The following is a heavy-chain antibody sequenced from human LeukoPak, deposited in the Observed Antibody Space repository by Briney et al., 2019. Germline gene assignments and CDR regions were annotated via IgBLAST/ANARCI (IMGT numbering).Heavy chain of an antibody. D-gene: IGHD3-10*01. J-gene: IGHJ4*02. V-gene: IGHV4-38-2*02. CDR3: ARTLGDYGSGSYYY. CDR1: GYSISSGYY. CDR2: IYHSGST. Sequence: SETLSLTCTVSGYSISSGYYWGWIRQPPGKGLEWIGSIYHSGSTYYNPSLKSRVTISVDTSKNQFSLKLSSVTAADTAVYYCARTLGDYGSGSYYYWGQGTLVTVSS.